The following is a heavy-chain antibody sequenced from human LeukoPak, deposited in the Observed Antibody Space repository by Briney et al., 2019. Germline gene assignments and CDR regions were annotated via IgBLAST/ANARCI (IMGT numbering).Heavy chain of an antibody. J-gene: IGHJ3*02. CDR2: ISYDGSNK. D-gene: IGHD5-18*01. V-gene: IGHV3-30-3*01. CDR1: GFTFSSYA. Sequence: GGSLRLSCAASGFTFSSYAMHWVRQAPGKGLEWVAVISYDGSNKYYADSVKGRFTISRDNSKNTLYLQMNSLRAEDTAVYYCATLSVGADTAMPTYDAFDIWGQGTMVTVSS. CDR3: ATLSVGADTAMPTYDAFDI.